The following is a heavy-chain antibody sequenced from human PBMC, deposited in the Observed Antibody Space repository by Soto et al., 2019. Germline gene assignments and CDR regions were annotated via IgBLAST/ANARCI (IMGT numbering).Heavy chain of an antibody. CDR1: GGSISSYY. CDR2: IYYSGST. J-gene: IGHJ5*02. Sequence: QVQLQESGPGLVKPSETLSLTCTVSGGSISSYYWSWIRQPPGKGLEWIGYIYYSGSTNYNPSLKSRVTISVDTSKNQFSLKLSSVTAADTAVYYCARDAISSDCSGGSCYFGGRVGNWFDPWGQGTLVTVSS. D-gene: IGHD2-15*01. V-gene: IGHV4-59*01. CDR3: ARDAISSDCSGGSCYFGGRVGNWFDP.